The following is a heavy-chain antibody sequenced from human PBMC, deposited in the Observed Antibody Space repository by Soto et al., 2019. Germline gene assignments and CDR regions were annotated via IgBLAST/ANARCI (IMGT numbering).Heavy chain of an antibody. CDR1: GGSFSGYY. CDR3: ARDKITGLFDY. Sequence: QVQLQQWGAGLLKPSETLSLTCAVYGGSFSGYYWTWIRQPPGPGLEWIGEINHSGSTNYNPSLKSRATISVDTSKNQFSLKLTSVTAADTAVYFCARDKITGLFDYWCQGTLVTVSS. CDR2: INHSGST. J-gene: IGHJ4*02. D-gene: IGHD2-8*02. V-gene: IGHV4-34*01.